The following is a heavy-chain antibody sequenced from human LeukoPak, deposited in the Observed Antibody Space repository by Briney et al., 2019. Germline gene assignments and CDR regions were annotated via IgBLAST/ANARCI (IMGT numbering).Heavy chain of an antibody. CDR2: INPNSGGT. Sequence: GASVKVSCKASGYTFTSYAMHWVRQAPGQGLEWMGWINPNSGGTNYAQKFQGRVTMTRDTSISTAYMELSRLRSDDTAVYYCARVRVGAPTLFDYWGQGTLVTVSS. CDR1: GYTFTSYA. V-gene: IGHV1-2*02. J-gene: IGHJ4*02. CDR3: ARVRVGAPTLFDY. D-gene: IGHD1-26*01.